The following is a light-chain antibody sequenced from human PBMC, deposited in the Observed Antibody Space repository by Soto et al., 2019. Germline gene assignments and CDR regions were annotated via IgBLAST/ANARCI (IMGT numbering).Light chain of an antibody. Sequence: EIVMTPSPATLSVSPGERATLSCRASQSVSSNLAWYQQKPGQAPRLLICGASTRATGIPARFSGSGSGTEFTLTISSLQSEDFAVYYCQQYNNWPRTVGQGTKVDSK. V-gene: IGKV3-15*01. CDR2: GAS. CDR3: QQYNNWPRT. CDR1: QSVSSN. J-gene: IGKJ1*01.